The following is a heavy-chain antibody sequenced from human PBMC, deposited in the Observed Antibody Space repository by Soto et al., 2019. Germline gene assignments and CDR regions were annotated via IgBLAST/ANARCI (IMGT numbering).Heavy chain of an antibody. J-gene: IGHJ4*02. Sequence: GGSLRLSCTASGFTFSMHSMHWVRQTPGKALEYVSAISRDGRSTFYADSVKGRFTISRDNSKNTLYLRMNSLRSDDTAVYYCVKEANPFINTLVVLIFDYWGQGTQVTVS. V-gene: IGHV3-64D*08. D-gene: IGHD3-22*01. CDR1: GFTFSMHS. CDR2: ISRDGRST. CDR3: VKEANPFINTLVVLIFDY.